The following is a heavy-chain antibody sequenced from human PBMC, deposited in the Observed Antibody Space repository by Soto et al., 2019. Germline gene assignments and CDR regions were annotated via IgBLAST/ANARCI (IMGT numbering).Heavy chain of an antibody. J-gene: IGHJ6*02. CDR3: GGGIGRYYYYGMDV. V-gene: IGHV3-23*01. CDR1: RFTFSSYA. CDR2: ISGGGNDA. D-gene: IGHD3-16*01. Sequence: GGSLRLSCAASRFTFSSYAMSWVRQAPGKGLEWVSSISGGGNDAYYADSVKGRFTISRDNSQNTLYLQMSSLRAEDTAVYYCGGGIGRYYYYGMDVWGQGTTVTVSS.